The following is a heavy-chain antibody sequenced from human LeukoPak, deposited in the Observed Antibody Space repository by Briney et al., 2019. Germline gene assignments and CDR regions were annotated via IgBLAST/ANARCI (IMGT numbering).Heavy chain of an antibody. Sequence: ASVKVSCKASGYTFTNYAMNWVRQAPGQGLEWMGWINTNTGNPTYAQGFTGRFVFSLDTSVSTAYLQISSLKAEDTAVYYCAGEEAVAEGQDGDYYYYMDVWGKGTTVTVSS. V-gene: IGHV7-4-1*02. D-gene: IGHD6-19*01. J-gene: IGHJ6*03. CDR1: GYTFTNYA. CDR2: INTNTGNP. CDR3: AGEEAVAEGQDGDYYYYMDV.